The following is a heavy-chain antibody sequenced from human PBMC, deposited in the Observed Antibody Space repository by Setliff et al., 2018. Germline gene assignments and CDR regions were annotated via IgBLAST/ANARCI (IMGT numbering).Heavy chain of an antibody. Sequence: ASVKVSCKVSGYTLTELSMHWVRQAPGKGLAWMGGFDPEDGETIYAQKFQGRVTMTEDTSTDTAYMELSSLRSEDTAVYYCAASYGSGSYYDYWGQGTLVTVSS. CDR2: FDPEDGET. CDR3: AASYGSGSYYDY. V-gene: IGHV1-24*01. D-gene: IGHD3-10*01. CDR1: GYTLTELS. J-gene: IGHJ4*02.